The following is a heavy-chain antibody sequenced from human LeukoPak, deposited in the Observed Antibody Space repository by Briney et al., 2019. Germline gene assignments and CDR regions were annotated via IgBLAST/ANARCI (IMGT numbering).Heavy chain of an antibody. CDR1: GGSISSYY. Sequence: SETLSLTCTVSGGSISSYYWSWIRQPAGKGLEWIGRIYTSGSTNYNPSLKSRVTMSVDTSKNRFSLKLSSVTAADTAVYYCARGGQDYYDSSGYYGPGDYWGQGTLVTVSS. CDR3: ARGGQDYYDSSGYYGPGDY. V-gene: IGHV4-4*07. D-gene: IGHD3-22*01. J-gene: IGHJ4*02. CDR2: IYTSGST.